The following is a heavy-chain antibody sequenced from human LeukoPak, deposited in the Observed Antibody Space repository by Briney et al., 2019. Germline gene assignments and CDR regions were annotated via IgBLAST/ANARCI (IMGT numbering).Heavy chain of an antibody. CDR3: ARVDSSGYYFVY. V-gene: IGHV1-8*01. D-gene: IGHD3-22*01. J-gene: IGHJ4*02. Sequence: ASVKVSCKASGCTFTSYDINWVRQATGQGLEWMGWMNPNSGNTGYAQKFQGRVTMTRNTSISTAYMELSSLRSEDTAAYYCARVDSSGYYFVYWGQGTLVTVSS. CDR1: GCTFTSYD. CDR2: MNPNSGNT.